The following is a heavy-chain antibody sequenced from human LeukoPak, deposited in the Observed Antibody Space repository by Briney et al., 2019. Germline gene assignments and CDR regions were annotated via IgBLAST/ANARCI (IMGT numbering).Heavy chain of an antibody. V-gene: IGHV4-61*05. CDR3: ARISSSNWYNERGAFDV. CDR2: IYYTGST. D-gene: IGHD6-13*01. CDR1: NDSISNSDYY. J-gene: IGHJ3*01. Sequence: SETLSLTCTVSNDSISNSDYYWGWIRQPPGKGLEWIGNIYYTGSTNYSPSLKSRVTISVDTSKNQFSLKLRSVTAADTAVYYCARISSSNWYNERGAFDVWGQGTMVTVSS.